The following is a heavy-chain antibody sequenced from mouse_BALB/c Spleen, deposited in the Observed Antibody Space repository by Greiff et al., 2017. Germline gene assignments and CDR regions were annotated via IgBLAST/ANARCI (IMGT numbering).Heavy chain of an antibody. J-gene: IGHJ4*01. Sequence: VQLKQSGPELVKPGASVKISCKASGYSFTGYYMHWVKQSPVKSLEWIGRINPYNGATSYNQNFKDKASLTVDKSSCTAYMELHSLTSEDSAVYYGARRVYDGYYGENSSLDYWGQGTTVTVSS. CDR1: GYSFTGYY. V-gene: IGHV1-31*01. CDR2: INPYNGAT. D-gene: IGHD2-3*01. CDR3: ARRVYDGYYGENSSLDY.